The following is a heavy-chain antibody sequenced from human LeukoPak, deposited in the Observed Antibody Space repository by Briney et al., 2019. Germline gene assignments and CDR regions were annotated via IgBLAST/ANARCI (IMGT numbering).Heavy chain of an antibody. D-gene: IGHD3-22*01. CDR2: ISSSSSTI. CDR3: ARDEWDYYDSSGYYRANWFDP. J-gene: IGHJ5*02. CDR1: GFTFSSYS. Sequence: GGSLRLSCAASGFTFSSYSMNWVRQAPGKGLEWVSYISSSSSTIYYADSVKGRFTISRDNAKNLLYLQMNSLRAEDTAVYYCARDEWDYYDSSGYYRANWFDPWGQGTLVTVSS. V-gene: IGHV3-48*01.